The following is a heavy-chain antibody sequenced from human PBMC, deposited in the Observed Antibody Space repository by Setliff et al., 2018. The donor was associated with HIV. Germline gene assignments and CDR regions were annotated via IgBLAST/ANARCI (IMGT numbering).Heavy chain of an antibody. CDR3: ARGPGITAKPFYFDC. Sequence: PGGSLRLSCAASGFTFSTHWMTWVRQAPGKGLEWVANIKEDGSEKYYVDSVKGRFTISRDNAKNSLYLQIHSLRVEDTAVYYCARGPGITAKPFYFDCWGQGTLVTVSS. J-gene: IGHJ4*02. CDR2: IKEDGSEK. CDR1: GFTFSTHW. D-gene: IGHD1-20*01. V-gene: IGHV3-7*01.